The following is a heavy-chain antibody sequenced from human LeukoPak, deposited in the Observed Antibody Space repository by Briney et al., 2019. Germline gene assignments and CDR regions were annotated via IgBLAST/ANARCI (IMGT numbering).Heavy chain of an antibody. Sequence: GGSLRLSCAASGFTFSSYAMHWVRQAPGKGLEWVAVTSYDGIHKYYADSVKGRFTISRDTAKNALYLQMNSLRPEDSAVYYCARDNTYGSGTKDWGQGTLVTVSS. CDR1: GFTFSSYA. CDR2: TSYDGIHK. J-gene: IGHJ4*02. CDR3: ARDNTYGSGTKD. V-gene: IGHV3-30-3*01. D-gene: IGHD3-10*01.